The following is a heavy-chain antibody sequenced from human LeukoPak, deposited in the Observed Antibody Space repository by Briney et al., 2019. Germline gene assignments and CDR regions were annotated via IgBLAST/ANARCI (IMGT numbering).Heavy chain of an antibody. D-gene: IGHD3-3*01. Sequence: PSETLSLTCTVSGGSISSSSYYWGWIRQPPGKGLEWIGSIYYSGSTYYNPSLKSRVTISVDTSKNQFSLKLSSVTAADTAVYYCARGGDFWSGYYSYYFDYWGQGTLVTVSS. CDR1: GGSISSSSYY. CDR2: IYYSGST. J-gene: IGHJ4*02. V-gene: IGHV4-39*07. CDR3: ARGGDFWSGYYSYYFDY.